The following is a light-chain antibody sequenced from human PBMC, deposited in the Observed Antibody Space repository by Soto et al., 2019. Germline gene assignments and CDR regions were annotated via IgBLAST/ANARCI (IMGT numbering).Light chain of an antibody. V-gene: IGKV4-1*01. CDR2: WAS. CDR1: QSGLYSSDNKNY. CDR3: QKYYSIPIT. Sequence: DIVMTQSPDSLAVSLGERATINCKSSQSGLYSSDNKNYLTWYQQKPGQPPKLLIYWASTRESGVPDRFSGSGSGTDFTLTISSLQAEDVAVYYCQKYYSIPITCGQGTRREIK. J-gene: IGKJ5*01.